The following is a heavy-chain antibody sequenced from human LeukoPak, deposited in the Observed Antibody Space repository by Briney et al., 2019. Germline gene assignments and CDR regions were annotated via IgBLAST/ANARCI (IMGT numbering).Heavy chain of an antibody. D-gene: IGHD2-2*01. CDR1: GGTFSSYA. J-gene: IGHJ6*03. Sequence: SVKVSCKASGGTFSSYAISWVRQAPGQGLEWMGGIIPIFGTANYAQKFQGRVTITADKSTSTAYMELSSLRSDDTAVYYCARGGSTYYYYMDVWGKGTTVTISS. V-gene: IGHV1-69*06. CDR2: IIPIFGTA. CDR3: ARGGSTYYYYMDV.